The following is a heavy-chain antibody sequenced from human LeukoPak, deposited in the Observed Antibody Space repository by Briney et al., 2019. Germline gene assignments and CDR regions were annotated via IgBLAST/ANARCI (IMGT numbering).Heavy chain of an antibody. CDR2: IKQDGSEK. D-gene: IGHD3-10*01. CDR1: GFTFSNFW. CDR3: ATNVGYGSGNGGGN. Sequence: GGSLRLSCIGSGFTFSNFWMSWVRQAPGKGLEWVANIKQDGSEKFYVDSVKGRFTISRDNAKNTLYLQMNDLRAADSAEYYCATNVGYGSGNGGGNWGQGTVVSVSS. V-gene: IGHV3-7*01. J-gene: IGHJ4*02.